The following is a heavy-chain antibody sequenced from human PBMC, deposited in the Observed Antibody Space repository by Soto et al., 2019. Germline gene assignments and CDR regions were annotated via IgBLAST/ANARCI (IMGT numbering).Heavy chain of an antibody. D-gene: IGHD3-10*01. J-gene: IGHJ6*02. CDR3: ARGGAVHYHNGMDV. V-gene: IGHV3-23*01. CDR2: INGSGTST. CDR1: GFTLSAYA. Sequence: PGGSLRLSCAASGFTLSAYAMTWVRQPPGKGLEWVSSINGSGTSTSYSDSVKGRFSISRDNSKNMLYLEMNSLRVEDTALYYCARGGAVHYHNGMDVWGQGTMVTVSS.